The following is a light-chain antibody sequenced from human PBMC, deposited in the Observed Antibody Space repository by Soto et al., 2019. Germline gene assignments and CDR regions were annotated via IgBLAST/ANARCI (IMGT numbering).Light chain of an antibody. V-gene: IGLV2-8*01. CDR2: EVY. CDR1: SSDVGFYNF. CDR3: FSYAGNDNWV. J-gene: IGLJ3*02. Sequence: QSVLTQPPSASGSPGQSVAISCTGTSSDVGFYNFVSWFQQHPGKAPKLIIYEVYKRPSGVPDRFSGSKSGNTASLTVSGLQAEDDAQYYCFSYAGNDNWVFGGGTKLTVL.